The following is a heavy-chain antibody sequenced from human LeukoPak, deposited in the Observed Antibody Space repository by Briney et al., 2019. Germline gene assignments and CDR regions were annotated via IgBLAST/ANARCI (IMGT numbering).Heavy chain of an antibody. CDR2: IYSGGST. CDR1: GFTVSSNY. V-gene: IGHV3-53*04. CDR3: ARALSIVEDYYYYGMDV. J-gene: IGHJ6*02. D-gene: IGHD3-22*01. Sequence: GGSLRLSCAASGFTVSSNYMRWVRQAPGKGLEWVSVIYSGGSTYYADSVKGRFTISRHNYKNTLYLQMNSLRAEDTAVYYCARALSIVEDYYYYGMDVWGQGTTVTVSS.